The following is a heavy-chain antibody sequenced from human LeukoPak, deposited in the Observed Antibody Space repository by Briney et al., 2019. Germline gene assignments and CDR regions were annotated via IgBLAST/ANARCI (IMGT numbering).Heavy chain of an antibody. D-gene: IGHD3-3*01. J-gene: IGHJ3*02. Sequence: GGSLRLSCAASGFTFSSYSMNWVRQAPGKGLEWVSYISSSSSTIYYADSVKGRFTISRDNAKNSLYLQMNSLRAEDTAVYYCARVIGDFWSGLMWGNDAFDIWGQGTMVTVSS. CDR3: ARVIGDFWSGLMWGNDAFDI. CDR2: ISSSSSTI. V-gene: IGHV3-48*01. CDR1: GFTFSSYS.